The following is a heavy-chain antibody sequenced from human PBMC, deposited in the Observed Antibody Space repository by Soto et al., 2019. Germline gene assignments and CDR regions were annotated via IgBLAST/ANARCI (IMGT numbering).Heavy chain of an antibody. Sequence: SETLSLTCTVSGDSISNSNYYWGWICQPPGKGLEWIANIYYSGITYCNPSLKSRVAISVDTSKNQFSLKLSSVTAAETAIHYCARSHSGDYKWFDPWGQGTLVSVSS. D-gene: IGHD2-21*02. CDR1: GDSISNSNYY. J-gene: IGHJ5*02. V-gene: IGHV4-39*01. CDR2: IYYSGIT. CDR3: ARSHSGDYKWFDP.